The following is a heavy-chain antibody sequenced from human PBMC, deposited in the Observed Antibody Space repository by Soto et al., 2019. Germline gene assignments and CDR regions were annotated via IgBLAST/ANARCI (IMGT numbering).Heavy chain of an antibody. CDR1: GFSFSSYG. CDR2: ISYDGTDE. V-gene: IGHV3-30*18. Sequence: QVQLVESGGGVVQPGRSLRLSCAASGFSFSSYGMHWVRQAPGKGLEWVAMISYDGTDEYYADSVKGRFTISRDNSKNAVYLQMKSLRAEDTAVYYCAKQESGWNDHFDYWGQGTLVTVSS. D-gene: IGHD1-1*01. J-gene: IGHJ4*02. CDR3: AKQESGWNDHFDY.